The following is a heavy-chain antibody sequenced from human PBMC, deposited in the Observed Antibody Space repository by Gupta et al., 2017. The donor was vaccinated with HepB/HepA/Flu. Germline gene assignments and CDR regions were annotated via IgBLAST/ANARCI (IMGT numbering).Heavy chain of an antibody. CDR1: GDSISTFY. J-gene: IGHJ2*01. D-gene: IGHD6-6*01. CDR2: LHTSGST. V-gene: IGHV4-4*07. CDR3: GRDSRSSRPWYFDI. Sequence: QVQLQESGPGLVKPSGTLSLTCTVSGDSISTFYWSWIRQPAGKGLEWIGRLHTSGSTSYNPSLKSRITMSVDTSNNQFSLQLTSVTAADTAVYYCGRDSRSSRPWYFDIWGRGTLVTVSS.